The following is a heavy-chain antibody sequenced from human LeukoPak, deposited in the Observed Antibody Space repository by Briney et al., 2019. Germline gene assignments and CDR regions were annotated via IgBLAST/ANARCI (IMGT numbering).Heavy chain of an antibody. J-gene: IGHJ4*02. CDR1: GESFGAYY. D-gene: IGHD1-26*01. CDR2: INHSGST. V-gene: IGHV4-34*01. CDR3: ARGLGGRDDY. Sequence: PSETLSLTCAFYGESFGAYYWSWIRQPPGKGLEWIGEINHSGSTNYNPSLKSRVALSVDTSKNQFSLNLTSVTAADTAVYYCARGLGGRDDYWGQGTLVTVSS.